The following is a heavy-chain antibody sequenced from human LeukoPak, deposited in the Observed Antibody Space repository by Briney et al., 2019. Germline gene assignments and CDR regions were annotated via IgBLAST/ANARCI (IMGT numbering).Heavy chain of an antibody. CDR3: ARGSVRYCSSTSCRNWFDP. Sequence: SETLSLTCAVYGGSFSGYYWSWIRQPPGKGLEWIGEINHSGSTNYNPSLKSRVTISVDTSKNQFSLKLSSVTAADTAVYYWARGSVRYCSSTSCRNWFDPWGQGTLVTVSS. V-gene: IGHV4-34*01. D-gene: IGHD2-2*01. CDR2: INHSGST. CDR1: GGSFSGYY. J-gene: IGHJ5*02.